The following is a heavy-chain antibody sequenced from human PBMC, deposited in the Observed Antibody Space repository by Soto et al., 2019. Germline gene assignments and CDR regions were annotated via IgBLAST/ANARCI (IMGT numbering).Heavy chain of an antibody. CDR2: IFYSGSN. CDR1: GGSINSGGYY. Sequence: QVQLQESGPGLVKPSQTLSLICTVSGGSINSGGYYWNWIRQHPGKGLEWIGYIFYSGSNYYNPFLSGGVTISADTSENQFSLNLSSVTAADTAVYFCARGYRQSGYSSSWVFDYWGQGTLVNVSS. D-gene: IGHD6-13*01. CDR3: ARGYRQSGYSSSWVFDY. J-gene: IGHJ4*02. V-gene: IGHV4-31*03.